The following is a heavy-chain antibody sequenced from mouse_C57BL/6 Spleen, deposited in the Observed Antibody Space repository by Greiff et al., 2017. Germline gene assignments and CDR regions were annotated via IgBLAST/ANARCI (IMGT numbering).Heavy chain of an antibody. CDR3: ARSGYGSSPWFAY. J-gene: IGHJ3*01. D-gene: IGHD1-1*01. CDR1: GYTFTSYG. CDR2: IYPRSGNT. V-gene: IGHV1-81*01. Sequence: VQLQQSGAELARPGASVKLSCKASGYTFTSYGISWVKQRTGQGLEWIGEIYPRSGNTYYNEKFKGKDTLTADKSSSTAYMELRSLTSEDSAVYFCARSGYGSSPWFAYWGQGTRVTVSA.